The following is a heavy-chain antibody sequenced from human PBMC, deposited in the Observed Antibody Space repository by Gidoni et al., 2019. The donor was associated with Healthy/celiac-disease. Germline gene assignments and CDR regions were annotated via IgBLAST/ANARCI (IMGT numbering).Heavy chain of an antibody. CDR3: AGYSRADPQFDI. J-gene: IGHJ3*02. CDR2: IYYSGST. V-gene: IGHV4-39*01. CDR1: GGSISSSSYY. D-gene: IGHD5-18*01. Sequence: QLQLQESGPGLVKPSETLSLTCTVAGGSISSSSYYWGWIRQPPGKGLEWIGSIYYSGSTYYNPSLKSRVTISVDTSKNQFSLKLSSVTAADTAVYYCAGYSRADPQFDIWGQGTMVTVSS.